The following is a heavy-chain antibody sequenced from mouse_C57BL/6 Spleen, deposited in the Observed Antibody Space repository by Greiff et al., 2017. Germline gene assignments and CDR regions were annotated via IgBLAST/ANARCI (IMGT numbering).Heavy chain of an antibody. J-gene: IGHJ4*01. D-gene: IGHD2-1*01. CDR2: IDPSDSYT. CDR1: GYTFTSYW. V-gene: IGHV1-50*01. CDR3: ARYGNYERSAMDY. Sequence: VQLQQPGAELVKPGASVKLSCKASGYTFTSYWMQWVKQRPGQGLEWIGEIDPSDSYTNYNQKFKGKATLTVDTSSSTAYMQLSSLTSEDSAVYYCARYGNYERSAMDYWGQGTSVTVSS.